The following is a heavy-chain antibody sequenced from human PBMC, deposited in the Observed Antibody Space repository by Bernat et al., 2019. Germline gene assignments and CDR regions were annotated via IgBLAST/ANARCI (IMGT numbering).Heavy chain of an antibody. V-gene: IGHV1-2*02. J-gene: IGHJ5*02. CDR3: ARDPDVYGDSLTWFDT. D-gene: IGHD4-17*01. CDR1: GYTFTGYY. CDR2: INPKSGDT. Sequence: QVQLVQSGTEVKKPGASVKVSCKASGYTFTGYYMHWVRQAPGQGLEYMGWINPKSGDTHYTQNCQGRVTMTRDTSIRTVYMEVSRLGSDDTDEYFCARDPDVYGDSLTWFDTWGQGTLVAVSS.